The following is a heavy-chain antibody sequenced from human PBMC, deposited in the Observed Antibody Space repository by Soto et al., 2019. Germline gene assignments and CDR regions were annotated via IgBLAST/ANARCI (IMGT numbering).Heavy chain of an antibody. J-gene: IGHJ6*02. Sequence: QVQLQESGPGLVKPSQTLSLTCTVSGGSISSGGYYWSWIRQHPGKGLEWIGYIYYSGSTYYNPSLKSRVTISVDTSKNQFSLKLSSVTAADTAVYYCARDKLWFGDYYYYGMDVWGQGTTVTVSS. CDR2: IYYSGST. CDR3: ARDKLWFGDYYYYGMDV. V-gene: IGHV4-31*03. D-gene: IGHD3-10*01. CDR1: GGSISSGGYY.